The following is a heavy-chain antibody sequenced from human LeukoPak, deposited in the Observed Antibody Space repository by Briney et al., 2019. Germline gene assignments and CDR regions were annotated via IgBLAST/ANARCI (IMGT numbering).Heavy chain of an antibody. Sequence: GGSLRLSCAASGFTFSSYDMHWVRQAPGKGLEWVAVVSSDGRNKNYGDSVKGRFTISRDNSKSTLYLQINSLRAEDTAVYYCANSNYYDSSGYIDYWGQGTLVTVSS. CDR3: ANSNYYDSSGYIDY. J-gene: IGHJ4*02. CDR2: VSSDGRNK. V-gene: IGHV3-30*18. D-gene: IGHD3-22*01. CDR1: GFTFSSYD.